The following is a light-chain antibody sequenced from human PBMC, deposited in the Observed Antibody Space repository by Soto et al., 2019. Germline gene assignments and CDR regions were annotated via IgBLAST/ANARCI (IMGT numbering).Light chain of an antibody. CDR2: GAS. CDR1: QNIGSN. Sequence: EIVLTQSPGTLSLSPGERATLSCRASQNIGSNLAWYQQKFGQAPRLLIYGASTRATGIPARISGSGSGTEFTLTISSLQSEDFAVYYCQQYNKWRTFGQGTKVDIK. V-gene: IGKV3-15*01. CDR3: QQYNKWRT. J-gene: IGKJ1*01.